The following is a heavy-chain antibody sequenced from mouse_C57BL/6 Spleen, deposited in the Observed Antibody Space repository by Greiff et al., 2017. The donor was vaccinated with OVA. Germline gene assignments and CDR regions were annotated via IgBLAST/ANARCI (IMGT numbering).Heavy chain of an antibody. CDR2: ILPRSGST. CDR1: GYTFTGYW. V-gene: IGHV1-9*01. D-gene: IGHD6-1*01. J-gene: IGHJ2*02. Sequence: VQLVESGAELMKPGASVKLSCKATGYTFTGYWIEWVKQRPGHGLEWIGEILPRSGSTNYNEKLKGKATDTADTSSNTAYMQHSSLTTEDSAIYYCARALSGCTDYWGQGTSLTVSS. CDR3: ARALSGCTDY.